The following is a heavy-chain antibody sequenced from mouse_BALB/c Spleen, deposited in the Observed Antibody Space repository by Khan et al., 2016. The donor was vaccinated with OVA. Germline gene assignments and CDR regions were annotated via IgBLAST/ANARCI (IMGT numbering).Heavy chain of an antibody. CDR2: IYPGSGYT. CDR3: ARAGYGGFAY. J-gene: IGHJ3*01. CDR1: GYTFTDFL. V-gene: IGHV1-77*01. Sequence: QVQLQQSGPELVKPGASVKMSCKASGYTFTDFLISWLKQRPGQGLEWIGEIYPGSGYTYYNEKFKGKATLTSDKSSNTAHMQLSSLTSEDSAVYFWARAGYGGFAYWGQGTLVTVSA. D-gene: IGHD3-2*02.